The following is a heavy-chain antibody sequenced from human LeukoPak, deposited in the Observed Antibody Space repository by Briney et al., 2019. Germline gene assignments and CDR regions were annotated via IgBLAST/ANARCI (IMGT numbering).Heavy chain of an antibody. V-gene: IGHV4-39*07. J-gene: IGHJ3*02. Sequence: SETLSLTCAVYGGSFSGYYWGWIRQPPGKGLEWIGSIYYSGSTYNNPSLKSRVTISVDTSKNQFSLKLSSVTAADTAVYYCASTYYYDSSGYYPHYDAFDIWGQGTMVTVSS. CDR2: IYYSGST. CDR1: GGSFSGYY. CDR3: ASTYYYDSSGYYPHYDAFDI. D-gene: IGHD3-22*01.